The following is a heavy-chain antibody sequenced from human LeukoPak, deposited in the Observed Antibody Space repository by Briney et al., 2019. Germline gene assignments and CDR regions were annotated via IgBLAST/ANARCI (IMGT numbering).Heavy chain of an antibody. Sequence: GGSLRLSCAASGFTLSSYWMSWVRQAPGKGRGWVANIKQDGSEKYYVDSVKGRFTISRDNAKNSLYLQMNSLRAEDTAVYYCARVPGYCGGDCYFDYWGQGTLVTVSS. CDR1: GFTLSSYW. CDR2: IKQDGSEK. V-gene: IGHV3-7*01. CDR3: ARVPGYCGGDCYFDY. J-gene: IGHJ4*02. D-gene: IGHD2-21*02.